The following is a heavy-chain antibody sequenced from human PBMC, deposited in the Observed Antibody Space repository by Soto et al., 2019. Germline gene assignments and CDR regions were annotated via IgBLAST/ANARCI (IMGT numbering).Heavy chain of an antibody. CDR1: GGSVSSGSYY. CDR3: ARAFSSSWPPAHDY. V-gene: IGHV4-61*01. CDR2: IYYSGST. Sequence: PSETLSLTCTVSGGSVSSGSYYWSWIRQPPGKGLEWIGYIYYSGSTNYNPSLKSRVTISVDTSKNQFSLKLSSVTAADTAVYYCARAFSSSWPPAHDYWGKGTLVTVSS. D-gene: IGHD6-13*01. J-gene: IGHJ4*02.